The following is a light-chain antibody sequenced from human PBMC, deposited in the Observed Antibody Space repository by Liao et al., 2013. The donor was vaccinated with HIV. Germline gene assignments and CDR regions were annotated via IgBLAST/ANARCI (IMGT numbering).Light chain of an antibody. Sequence: SYVLTQPPSVSVAPGKTARITCGGNKIGSKSVHWYQQKPGQAPVLVIYYDTDRPSGIPERFSGSSSGNTATLTISRVEAGDEADYYCQVWDNSSVHQVFGTGTKVTVL. CDR2: YDT. V-gene: IGLV3-21*04. J-gene: IGLJ1*01. CDR1: KIGSKS. CDR3: QVWDNSSVHQV.